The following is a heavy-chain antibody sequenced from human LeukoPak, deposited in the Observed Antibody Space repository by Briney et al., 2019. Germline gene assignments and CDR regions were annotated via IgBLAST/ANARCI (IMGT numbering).Heavy chain of an antibody. CDR3: AREKLEAAAGWLDP. CDR2: IYSGGST. CDR1: GFTVSSNY. V-gene: IGHV3-66*02. D-gene: IGHD6-13*01. J-gene: IGHJ5*02. Sequence: GGSLRLSCASSGFTVSSNYMSWVRQAPGKGLEWVSVIYSGGSTYYADSVKGRFTISRDNSKNTLYLQMNSQRAEDTAVYYCAREKLEAAAGWLDPWGQGTLVTLSS.